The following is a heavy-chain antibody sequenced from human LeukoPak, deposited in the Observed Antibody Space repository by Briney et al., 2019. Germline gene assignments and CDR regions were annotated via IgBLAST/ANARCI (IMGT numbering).Heavy chain of an antibody. Sequence: GASVKVSCKASGGTFSSYAISWVRQAPGQGLEWMGGIIPIFGTANYAQKLQGRVTITADESTSTAYMELSSLRSEDTAVYYCAGGREMATNIDYWGQGTLVTVSS. J-gene: IGHJ4*02. D-gene: IGHD5-24*01. CDR3: AGGREMATNIDY. CDR2: IIPIFGTA. CDR1: GGTFSSYA. V-gene: IGHV1-69*13.